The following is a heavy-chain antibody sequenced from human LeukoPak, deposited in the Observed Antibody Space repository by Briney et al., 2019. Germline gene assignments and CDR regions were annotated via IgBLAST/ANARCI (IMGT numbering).Heavy chain of an antibody. CDR3: AKGWFGELSPIDP. CDR2: ISWNSGSI. Sequence: GGSLRLSCAASGFTFDDYAMHWVRQAPGKGLEWVSGISWNSGSIGYADSVKCRSTISRDNAKNSLYLQMNSLRAEDTALYYCAKGWFGELSPIDPWGQGTLVTVSS. V-gene: IGHV3-9*01. D-gene: IGHD3-10*01. J-gene: IGHJ5*02. CDR1: GFTFDDYA.